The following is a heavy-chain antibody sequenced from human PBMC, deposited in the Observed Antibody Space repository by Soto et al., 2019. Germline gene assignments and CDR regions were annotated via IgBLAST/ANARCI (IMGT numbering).Heavy chain of an antibody. CDR2: IYWDDDK. D-gene: IGHD5-12*01. Sequence: QITLKASGTTLVKPTQTLTLTCTFSGFSLSTSGVGVGWIRQPPGKALEWLALIYWDDDKRYSPSLKSRLTIAKDTTKNQVVLTITNMDPVDTATYYCAHRRQCLRVEYYVDYWGQGTLVTVSS. CDR3: AHRRQCLRVEYYVDY. V-gene: IGHV2-5*02. CDR1: GFSLSTSGVG. J-gene: IGHJ4*02.